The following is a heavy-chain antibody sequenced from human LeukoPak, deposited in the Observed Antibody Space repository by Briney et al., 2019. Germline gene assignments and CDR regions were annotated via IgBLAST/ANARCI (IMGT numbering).Heavy chain of an antibody. J-gene: IGHJ5*02. CDR1: GGSMSSYY. CDR3: ARLISRWFDP. Sequence: SETLSLTCTVSGGSMSSYYWSWIRQPPGKGLEWIGYIYYSGTTHYNPSLKSRVSTSVDTSKNQFSLKLSSVTAADTAVYYCARLISRWFDPWGQGTLVTVSS. D-gene: IGHD2-15*01. CDR2: IYYSGTT. V-gene: IGHV4-59*01.